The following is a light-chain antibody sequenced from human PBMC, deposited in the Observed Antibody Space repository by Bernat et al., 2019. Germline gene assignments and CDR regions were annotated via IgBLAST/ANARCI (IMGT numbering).Light chain of an antibody. J-gene: IGLJ1*01. Sequence: QAGLTQPPSVSKDLRQTATLTCTGNSINVGNQGAAWLQQHQGHPPKLLSYRNNNRPSGISERFSASRSGNTASLTITGLQPEDEADYYCSACDSSLSAYVFGTGTKVTVL. V-gene: IGLV10-54*04. CDR2: RNN. CDR3: SACDSSLSAYV. CDR1: SINVGNQG.